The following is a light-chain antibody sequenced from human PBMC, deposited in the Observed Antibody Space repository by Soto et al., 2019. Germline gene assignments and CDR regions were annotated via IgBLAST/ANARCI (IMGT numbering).Light chain of an antibody. CDR3: QQSYSRT. J-gene: IGKJ1*01. CDR1: QDISNY. V-gene: IGKV1-39*01. Sequence: DIQMTQSPSSLSASVGDRVTITCQASQDISNYLNWYQQKPGKAPKLLIYAASTLQSGVPSRFSGSGSGTDFTLTISSLQPEDFATYYCQQSYSRTFGQGTKVDI. CDR2: AAS.